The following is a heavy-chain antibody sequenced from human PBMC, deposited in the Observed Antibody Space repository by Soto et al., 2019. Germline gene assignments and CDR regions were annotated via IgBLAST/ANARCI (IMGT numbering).Heavy chain of an antibody. Sequence: QVQLRESGPGMVRPSGTLSLACAVSGTSISSTFWWSWVRQSPGKGLEWIGEVYHSGGTKYNPPLKSRVTIAVDKANKQFSLELRSVTAADTSVYCCATLPTRIVVVSTEIPTWGRGTLVTVSS. CDR1: GTSISSTFW. J-gene: IGHJ4*02. CDR3: ATLPTRIVVVSTEIPT. CDR2: VYHSGGT. D-gene: IGHD2-15*01. V-gene: IGHV4-4*01.